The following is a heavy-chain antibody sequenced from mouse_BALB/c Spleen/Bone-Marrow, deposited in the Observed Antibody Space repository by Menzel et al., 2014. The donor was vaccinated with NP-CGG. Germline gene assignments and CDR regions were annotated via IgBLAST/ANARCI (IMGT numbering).Heavy chain of an antibody. Sequence: VQLKESGAELVKPGASVKLSCTASGFNIKDTYMHWVKQRPEQGLEWIGRIDPANGNTKYDPKFQGKATITADTSSNTAYLQLSSLTSEDTAVYYCARDDGYYAPYAMDYWGQGTSVTVSS. V-gene: IGHV14-3*02. J-gene: IGHJ4*01. CDR3: ARDDGYYAPYAMDY. D-gene: IGHD2-3*01. CDR1: GFNIKDTY. CDR2: IDPANGNT.